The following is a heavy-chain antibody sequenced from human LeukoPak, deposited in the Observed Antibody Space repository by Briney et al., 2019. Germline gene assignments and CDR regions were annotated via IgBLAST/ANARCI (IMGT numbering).Heavy chain of an antibody. CDR3: ASGPRVGARDY. CDR2: IYYSGST. D-gene: IGHD1-26*01. V-gene: IGHV4-59*01. CDR1: GGSISSYY. Sequence: SETLSPTCTVSGGSISSYYWSWIRQPPGKGLEWIGYIYYSGSTNYNPSLKSRVTISVDTSKNQFSLKLSSVTAADTAVYYCASGPRVGARDYWGQGTLVTVSS. J-gene: IGHJ4*02.